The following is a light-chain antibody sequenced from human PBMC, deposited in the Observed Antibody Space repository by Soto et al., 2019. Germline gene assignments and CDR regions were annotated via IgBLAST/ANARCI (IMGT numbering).Light chain of an antibody. Sequence: QSALTQPPSASGSPGQSVAISCTGSSYDVGAYGHVSWYQHHPGKAPKLIIYEVTKRPSGVPDRFSGSKSGNTASLTVSGLQPEDEADYYCCSYAGSYKFMVFGGGTKLTVL. J-gene: IGLJ2*01. CDR3: CSYAGSYKFMV. CDR2: EVT. CDR1: SYDVGAYGH. V-gene: IGLV2-8*01.